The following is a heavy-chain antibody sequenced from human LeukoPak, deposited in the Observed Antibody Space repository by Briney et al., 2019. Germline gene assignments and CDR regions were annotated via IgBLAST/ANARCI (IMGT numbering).Heavy chain of an antibody. CDR1: GGTFSSYA. CDR2: IIPIFGTA. J-gene: IGHJ4*02. V-gene: IGHV1-69*13. CDR3: ARAVSYGWYSDC. Sequence: AASVKVSCKASGGTFSSYAISWVRQAPGQGLEWMGGIIPIFGTANYAQKFQGRVTITADESTSTAYMELSSLRSEDTAVYYCARAVSYGWYSDCWGQGTLVTVSS. D-gene: IGHD6-19*01.